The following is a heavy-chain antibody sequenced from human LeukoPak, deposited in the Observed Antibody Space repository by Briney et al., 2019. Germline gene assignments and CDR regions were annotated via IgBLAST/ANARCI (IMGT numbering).Heavy chain of an antibody. Sequence: SETLSLTCTVSGYSISSGYYWGWIRQPPGKGLERIGSIYHSGSTYYNPSLKSRVTISVDTSKNQFSLKLSSVTAADTAVYYCARVRAAAGLASNYNWFDPWGQGTLVTVSS. CDR1: GYSISSGYY. CDR2: IYHSGST. CDR3: ARVRAAAGLASNYNWFDP. J-gene: IGHJ5*02. D-gene: IGHD6-13*01. V-gene: IGHV4-38-2*02.